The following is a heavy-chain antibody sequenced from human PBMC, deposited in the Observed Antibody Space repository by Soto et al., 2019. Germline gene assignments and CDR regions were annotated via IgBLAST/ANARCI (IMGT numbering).Heavy chain of an antibody. Sequence: QVQLVQSGAEVKKPGASVKVSCKASGYTFTSYGISWVRQAPGQGLEWMGWISAYNGNTNYAQKLQGRVTMTTDTSTSTAYMELRSLRSDDTAVYYCARDHDFWSDPTQHNWFDPWGQGTLVTVSS. CDR2: ISAYNGNT. D-gene: IGHD3-3*01. CDR3: ARDHDFWSDPTQHNWFDP. CDR1: GYTFTSYG. J-gene: IGHJ5*02. V-gene: IGHV1-18*01.